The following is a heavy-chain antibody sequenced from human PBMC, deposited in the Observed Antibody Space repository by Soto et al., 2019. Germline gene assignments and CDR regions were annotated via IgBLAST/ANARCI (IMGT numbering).Heavy chain of an antibody. Sequence: GGSLRLSCAASGFTFSSYALHWVRQAPGRGLEWVSVISFDGTNKYYADSVKGRFAISRDNSKNTLYLQMNSLRAEDTAVYYCARDLSKVVTNGMDVWGQGTTVTVSS. D-gene: IGHD2-21*02. V-gene: IGHV3-30*09. CDR1: GFTFSSYA. J-gene: IGHJ6*02. CDR2: ISFDGTNK. CDR3: ARDLSKVVTNGMDV.